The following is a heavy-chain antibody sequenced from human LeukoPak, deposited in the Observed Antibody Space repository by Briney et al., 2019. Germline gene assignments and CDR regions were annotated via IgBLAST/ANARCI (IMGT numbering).Heavy chain of an antibody. V-gene: IGHV3-21*01. CDR2: ISTSSSYI. CDR3: AKDLNVKH. Sequence: GGSLRLSCAASGFTLSRYSMNWVRQAPGKGLEWVSFISTSSSYIYYTDSVKGRFTISRDNAKSSLYLQMNSLRAEDTAVYYCAKDLNVKHWGQGTLVTVSS. J-gene: IGHJ1*01. D-gene: IGHD3-16*02. CDR1: GFTLSRYS.